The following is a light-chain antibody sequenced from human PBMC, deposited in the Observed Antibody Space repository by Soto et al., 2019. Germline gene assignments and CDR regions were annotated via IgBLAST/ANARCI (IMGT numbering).Light chain of an antibody. J-gene: IGKJ1*01. V-gene: IGKV1-5*01. CDR2: DAS. CDR1: QTISFS. CDR3: QQYNSYPWT. Sequence: DIQMTQSPSTLSASVGDRVTITCRASQTISFSLAWYQQKPGKAPKLLIYDASTLQSGVPSRFSGSESGTEFTLTISSLQPDDFATYYCQQYNSYPWTFGQGTKVDI.